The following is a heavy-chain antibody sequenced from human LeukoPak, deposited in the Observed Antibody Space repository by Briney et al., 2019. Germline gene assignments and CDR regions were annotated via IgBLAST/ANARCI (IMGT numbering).Heavy chain of an antibody. CDR3: ARFLRGATNALEI. D-gene: IGHD1-26*01. CDR1: GGSISSGSYY. CDR2: IYTSGST. V-gene: IGHV4-61*02. J-gene: IGHJ3*02. Sequence: SQTLSLTCTVSGGSISSGSYYWSWIRQPAGKGLEWIGRIYTSGSTNYNPSLKSRLTISVNTSKNQFSLKLISVTAADTAVYYCARFLRGATNALEIWGQGTMVTVSS.